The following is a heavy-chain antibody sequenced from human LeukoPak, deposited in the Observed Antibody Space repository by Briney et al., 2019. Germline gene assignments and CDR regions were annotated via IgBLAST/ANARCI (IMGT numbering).Heavy chain of an antibody. Sequence: SETLSLTCAVSGVSFSNYYWCWIRQPPGKGLEWIGYIYYSGSTNYNPSLKSRVTISVDTSKNQFSLKLSSVTAADTAVYYCARGTWIQLWLRGWFDPWGQGTLVTVSS. CDR3: ARGTWIQLWLRGWFDP. CDR2: IYYSGST. V-gene: IGHV4-59*01. D-gene: IGHD5-18*01. J-gene: IGHJ5*02. CDR1: GVSFSNYY.